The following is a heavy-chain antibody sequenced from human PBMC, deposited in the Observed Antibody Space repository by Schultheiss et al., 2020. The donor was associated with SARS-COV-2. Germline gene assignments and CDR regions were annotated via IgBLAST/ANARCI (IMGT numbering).Heavy chain of an antibody. J-gene: IGHJ5*02. D-gene: IGHD1-14*01. CDR3: ARGRMGFDP. V-gene: IGHV4-61*02. CDR2: IYTSGST. Sequence: SETLSLTCAVSGGSISSGSYYWSWIRQPAGKGLEWIGRIYTSGSTYYNPSLKSRVTISVDTSKNQFSLKLSSVTAADTAVYYCARGRMGFDPWGQGTLVTVSS. CDR1: GGSISSGSYY.